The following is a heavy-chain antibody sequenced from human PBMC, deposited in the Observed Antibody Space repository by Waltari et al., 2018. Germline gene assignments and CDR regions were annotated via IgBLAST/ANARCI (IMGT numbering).Heavy chain of an antibody. CDR2: VFSSGST. D-gene: IGHD4-4*01. Sequence: QVHLQESGPGRLKPSETLSLTCTVSVGFVINLYWRGIRRPAGKGLEWIGRVFSSGSTNYNSSLKSRVTMSVDTSKNQISLKLTSVTAADTGIYYCARGRGLQGFNFYYDMDVWGKGSAVTVSS. CDR1: VGFVINLY. J-gene: IGHJ6*03. V-gene: IGHV4-4*07. CDR3: ARGRGLQGFNFYYDMDV.